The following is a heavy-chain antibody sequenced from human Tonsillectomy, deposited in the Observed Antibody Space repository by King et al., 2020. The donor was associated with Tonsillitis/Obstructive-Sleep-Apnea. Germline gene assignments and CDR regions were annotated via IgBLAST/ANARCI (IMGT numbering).Heavy chain of an antibody. CDR3: VRDINRQWLVRFLWWFDP. J-gene: IGHJ5*02. Sequence: QLVQSGAEVKKPGASVKVSCKASGYTFTSYGISWVRQAPGQGLDWMGWISAYNGNTNYAQKLQGRVTMTTDTSTSTAYMELRSLRSDDTAVYYCVRDINRQWLVRFLWWFDPWGQGTLVTVSS. V-gene: IGHV1-18*01. CDR2: ISAYNGNT. D-gene: IGHD6-19*01. CDR1: GYTFTSYG.